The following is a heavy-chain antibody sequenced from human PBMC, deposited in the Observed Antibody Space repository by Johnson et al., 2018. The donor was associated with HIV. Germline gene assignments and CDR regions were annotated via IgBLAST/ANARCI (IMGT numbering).Heavy chain of an antibody. Sequence: QVQLVESGGGVVQPGRSLRLSCAASGFTFSDYGMHWVRQAPGKGLEWVTHISYDGANKYYSGSVRGRFTISRDNSRNTLNLQMDSLREDDTAVYYCAKDLDRELLALWAFRTWGQGTVVTVSS. J-gene: IGHJ3*02. CDR3: AKDLDRELLALWAFRT. CDR2: ISYDGANK. V-gene: IGHV3-30*18. CDR1: GFTFSDYG. D-gene: IGHD2-8*02.